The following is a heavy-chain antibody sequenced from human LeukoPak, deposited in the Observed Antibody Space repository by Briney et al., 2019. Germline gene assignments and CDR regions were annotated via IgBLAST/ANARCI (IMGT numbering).Heavy chain of an antibody. V-gene: IGHV4-59*08. CDR3: ARHRRGIVVVPAAIDY. J-gene: IGHJ4*02. D-gene: IGHD2-2*01. Sequence: PSETLSLTCTVSGGSISSYYWSWIRQPPGKGLEWIGYIYYSGSTNYNPSLKSRVTISVDTSKNQFSLKLSSVTAADTAVYYCARHRRGIVVVPAAIDYWGQGTLVTVSS. CDR2: IYYSGST. CDR1: GGSISSYY.